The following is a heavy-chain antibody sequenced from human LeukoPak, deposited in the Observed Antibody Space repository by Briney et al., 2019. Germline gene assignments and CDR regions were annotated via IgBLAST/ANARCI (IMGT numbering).Heavy chain of an antibody. D-gene: IGHD2-2*01. CDR2: IRYDGSNK. CDR1: GFTFSSYG. J-gene: IGHJ4*02. Sequence: GGSLRLSCAASGFTFSSYGMHWVRQAPGKGLEWVAFIRYDGSNKYYADSVKGRFTISRDNSKNTLYLQMNSLRAEDTAVYYCAKAKYQLPPYFDYWGQGTLVTVSS. V-gene: IGHV3-30*02. CDR3: AKAKYQLPPYFDY.